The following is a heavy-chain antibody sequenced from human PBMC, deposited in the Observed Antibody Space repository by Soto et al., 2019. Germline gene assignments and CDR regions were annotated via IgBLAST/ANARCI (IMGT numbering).Heavy chain of an antibody. CDR1: GFSLPTDRVG. CDR2: IYWDDTK. CDR3: AHAYGGRSLY. J-gene: IGHJ4*02. Sequence: QITLKESGPTLVKPTQTLTLTCTFSGFSLPTDRVGVTWICQPPGKALEWLAVIYWDDTKTYRPSLKSRLTITKDTSKNQVALTMTDMDPVDAATYYCAHAYGGRSLYWGQGTLVTVSS. D-gene: IGHD1-26*01. V-gene: IGHV2-5*02.